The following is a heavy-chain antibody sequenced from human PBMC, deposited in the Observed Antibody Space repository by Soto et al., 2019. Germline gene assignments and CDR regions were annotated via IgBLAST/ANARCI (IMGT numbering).Heavy chain of an antibody. J-gene: IGHJ6*02. CDR2: IYYSGST. CDR3: AREDHGDYDYGMDV. D-gene: IGHD4-17*01. V-gene: IGHV4-31*03. CDR1: GGSISSGGYY. Sequence: SETLSLTCTVSGGSISSGGYYWSWIRQHPGKGLEWIGYIYYSGSTHYNPSLKSRVTMSVDTSKNQFSLKLRSVTAADTAVYYCAREDHGDYDYGMDVWGQGTTVTVSS.